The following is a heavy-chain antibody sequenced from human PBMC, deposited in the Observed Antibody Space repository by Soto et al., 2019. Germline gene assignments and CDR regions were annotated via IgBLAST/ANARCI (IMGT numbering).Heavy chain of an antibody. CDR3: ARGFVETAMAFDY. D-gene: IGHD5-18*01. J-gene: IGHJ4*02. CDR1: GASISSGGYF. Sequence: QVQLQESGPGLVKPSQTLSLACSVSGASISSGGYFWSWIRQLPGKGLEWIGYIHYSGNTYYNPSLKSRVVMSMDTSKNDFSLKLNSVTAADTAVFYCARGFVETAMAFDYWGQGALVTVSS. V-gene: IGHV4-31*03. CDR2: IHYSGNT.